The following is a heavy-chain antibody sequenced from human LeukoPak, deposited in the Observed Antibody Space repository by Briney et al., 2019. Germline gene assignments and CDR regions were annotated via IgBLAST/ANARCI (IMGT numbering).Heavy chain of an antibody. V-gene: IGHV3-66*01. J-gene: IGHJ4*02. D-gene: IGHD1-26*01. CDR2: IYSGGST. Sequence: GRSLRLSCAASGFTVSSNYMSWVRQAPGKGLEWVSVIYSGGSTYYADSVKGRFTISRDNSKNTLYLQMNSLRAEDTAVYYCARALVGATGYWGQGTLVTVSS. CDR1: GFTVSSNY. CDR3: ARALVGATGY.